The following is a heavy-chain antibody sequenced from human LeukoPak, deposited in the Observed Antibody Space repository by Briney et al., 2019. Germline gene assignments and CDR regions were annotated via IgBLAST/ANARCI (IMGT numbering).Heavy chain of an antibody. D-gene: IGHD5-24*01. CDR1: GGSISSSSYY. CDR3: ARDKEMAQSGAFDI. V-gene: IGHV4-39*07. Sequence: PSETLSLTCTVSGGSISSSSYYWGWIRQPPGKGLEWIGSIYYSGSTYYNPSLKSRVTISVDTSKNQFSLKLSSVTAADTAVYYCARDKEMAQSGAFDIWGQGTMVTVSS. CDR2: IYYSGST. J-gene: IGHJ3*02.